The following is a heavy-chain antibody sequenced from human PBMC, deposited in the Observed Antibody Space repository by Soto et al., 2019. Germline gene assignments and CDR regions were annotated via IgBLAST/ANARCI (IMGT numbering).Heavy chain of an antibody. V-gene: IGHV3-21*01. CDR2: ISASSSYI. CDR1: GFTFSSYA. CDR3: ARDSGGGGYYYYYNMDV. D-gene: IGHD2-15*01. J-gene: IGHJ6*03. Sequence: GGSLRLSCAASGFTFSSYAMSWVRQAPGKGLEWVSSISASSSYIYYADSVKGRFTISRDNAKNSLYLQMDSLRAEDTAVYYCARDSGGGGYYYYYNMDVWGRGTTVTVSS.